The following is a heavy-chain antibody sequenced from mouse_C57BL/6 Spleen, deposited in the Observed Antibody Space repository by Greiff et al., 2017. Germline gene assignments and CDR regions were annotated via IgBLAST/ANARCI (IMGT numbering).Heavy chain of an antibody. V-gene: IGHV1-42*01. CDR1: GYSFTGYY. CDR2: INPSTGGT. J-gene: IGHJ2*01. CDR3: ARSTRGFDY. Sequence: EVMLVESGPELVKPGASVKISCKASGYSFTGYYMNWVKQSPEKSLEWIGEINPSTGGTTYNQKFKAKATLTVDKSSSTAYMQLKRLTSEDSAVYYCARSTRGFDYWGQGTTLTVSS.